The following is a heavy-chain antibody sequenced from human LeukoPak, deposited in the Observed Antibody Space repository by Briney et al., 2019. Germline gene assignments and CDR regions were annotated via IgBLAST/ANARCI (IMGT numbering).Heavy chain of an antibody. CDR2: ISGSGGST. Sequence: GGSLRLSCAASGFTFSSYAMSWVRQAPGKGLEWVSAISGSGGSTYYADSVKGRFTIPRDNSKNTLYLQMNSLRAEDTAVYYCAKVFPPYIVVVTAIYFDYWGQGTLVTVSS. V-gene: IGHV3-23*01. CDR3: AKVFPPYIVVVTAIYFDY. CDR1: GFTFSSYA. D-gene: IGHD2-21*02. J-gene: IGHJ4*02.